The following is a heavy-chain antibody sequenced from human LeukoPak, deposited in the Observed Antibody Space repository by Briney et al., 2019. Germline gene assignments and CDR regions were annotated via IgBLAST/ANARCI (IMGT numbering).Heavy chain of an antibody. CDR1: GFTFSSYS. Sequence: GGSLRLSCAASGFTFSSYSMNWVRQAPGKGLEWVLYISSSSSTIYYADSVKGRITIYRDNAKNSLYLQMNSLNAEDTAVYYCARGRPYYYDSSGYLDYWGQGTLVTVSS. D-gene: IGHD3-22*01. CDR3: ARGRPYYYDSSGYLDY. J-gene: IGHJ4*02. CDR2: ISSSSSTI. V-gene: IGHV3-48*01.